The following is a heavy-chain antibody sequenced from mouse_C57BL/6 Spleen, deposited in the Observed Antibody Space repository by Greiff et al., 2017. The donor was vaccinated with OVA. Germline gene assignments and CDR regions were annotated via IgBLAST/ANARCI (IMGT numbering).Heavy chain of an antibody. CDR2: SRNKANDYTT. Sequence: DVKLVESGGGLVQSGRSLRLSCATSGFTFSDFYMEWVRQAPGKGLEWIAASRNKANDYTTEYSASVKGRFIVSRDTSQSILYLQMNALRAEDTAIYYCARDNRYYAMDYWGQGTSVTVSS. J-gene: IGHJ4*01. CDR1: GFTFSDFY. V-gene: IGHV7-1*01. CDR3: ARDNRYYAMDY.